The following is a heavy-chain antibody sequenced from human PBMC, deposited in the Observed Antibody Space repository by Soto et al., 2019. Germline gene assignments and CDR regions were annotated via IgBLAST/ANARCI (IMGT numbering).Heavy chain of an antibody. CDR1: GGSITSSSYY. CDR2: IYYSGST. J-gene: IGHJ5*02. V-gene: IGHV4-39*01. D-gene: IGHD1-26*01. Sequence: SETLSLTCTVSGGSITSSSYYWGWIRLPPGKGLEWIGSIYYSGSTYYNPSLKSRVTISVDTSTNQFSLKLSSVTAAETAVYYCATQEVGGSYVYTFDPWGQGTQVTFSS. CDR3: ATQEVGGSYVYTFDP.